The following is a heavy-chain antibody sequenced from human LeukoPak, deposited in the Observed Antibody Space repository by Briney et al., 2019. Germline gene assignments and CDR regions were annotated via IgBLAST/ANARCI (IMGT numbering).Heavy chain of an antibody. CDR1: GGSISSYY. Sequence: SETLSLTCTVSGGSISSYYWGWIRQPPGKGLEWIGSIYYSGSTYYNPSLKSRVTISVDTSKNQFSLKLSSVTAADTAVYYCARVRSDSSSWYVNWFDPWGQGTLVTVSS. V-gene: IGHV4-39*07. J-gene: IGHJ5*02. CDR2: IYYSGST. CDR3: ARVRSDSSSWYVNWFDP. D-gene: IGHD6-13*01.